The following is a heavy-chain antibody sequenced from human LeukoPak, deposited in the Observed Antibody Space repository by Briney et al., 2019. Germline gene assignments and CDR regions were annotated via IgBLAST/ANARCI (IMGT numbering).Heavy chain of an antibody. CDR1: GFTFSSYA. V-gene: IGHV3-23*01. CDR3: AKRRWPGVAVAYFDY. CDR2: ISGSGGST. Sequence: GGSLRLSCAASGFTFSSYAMSWVRQAPGKGLEWVSAISGSGGSTYYADSVKGRFTISRDNSKNTLYLQMNSLRAEDTAVYYCAKRRWPGVAVAYFDYWGQGTLVTVSS. D-gene: IGHD6-19*01. J-gene: IGHJ4*02.